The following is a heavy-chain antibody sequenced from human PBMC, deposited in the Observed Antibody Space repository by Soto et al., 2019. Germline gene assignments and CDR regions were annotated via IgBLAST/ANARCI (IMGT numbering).Heavy chain of an antibody. J-gene: IGHJ6*02. V-gene: IGHV4-34*01. CDR2: INHSGST. D-gene: IGHD5-12*01. CDR1: GGSFSGYY. Sequence: QVQLQQWGAGLLKPSETLSITCAVYGGSFSGYYWSWIRQPPGKGLEWIGEINHSGSTNYNPSLKSRVTISVDTSKNQFSLKLSSVTAADTAVYYCAKPVELATYGMDVWGQGTTVTVS. CDR3: AKPVELATYGMDV.